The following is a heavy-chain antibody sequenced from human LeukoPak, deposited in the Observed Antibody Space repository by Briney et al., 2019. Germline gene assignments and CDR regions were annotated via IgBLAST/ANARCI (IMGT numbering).Heavy chain of an antibody. J-gene: IGHJ5*02. V-gene: IGHV3-64*01. D-gene: IGHD3-10*01. CDR2: ISSNGGST. CDR3: AKEIGGSDWFDP. Sequence: GGSLRLSCAASGFTFSSYAMHWVRQAPGKGLEYVSAISSNGGSTYYANSVKGRFTISRDNSKNTLYLQMGSLRAEDMAVYYCAKEIGGSDWFDPWGQGTLVTVSS. CDR1: GFTFSSYA.